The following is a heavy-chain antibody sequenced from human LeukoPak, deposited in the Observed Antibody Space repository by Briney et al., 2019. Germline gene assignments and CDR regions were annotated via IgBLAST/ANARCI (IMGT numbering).Heavy chain of an antibody. D-gene: IGHD3-9*01. J-gene: IGHJ4*02. CDR2: IYYSGST. V-gene: IGHV4-39*01. CDR3: ASLYYDILTGYYN. Sequence: SETPSLTCTVSGGSISSSSYYWGWIRQPPGKGLEWIGSIYYSGSTYYNPSLKSRVTISVDTSKNQFSLKLSSVTAADTAVYYCASLYYDILTGYYNWGQGTLVTVSS. CDR1: GGSISSSSYY.